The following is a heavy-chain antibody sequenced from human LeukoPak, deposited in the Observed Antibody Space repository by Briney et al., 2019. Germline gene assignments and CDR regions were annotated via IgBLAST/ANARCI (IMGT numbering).Heavy chain of an antibody. J-gene: IGHJ3*02. CDR2: IYHSGST. CDR3: ARDDSSGYYSEAFDI. Sequence: SETLSLTCAVSGGSISSSNWWSWVRQPPGEGLEWIGEIYHSGSTNYNPSLKSRVTISVEKTKNQFSLKLSSVTAADTAVYYCARDDSSGYYSEAFDIWGQGTMVTVSS. D-gene: IGHD3-22*01. V-gene: IGHV4-4*02. CDR1: GGSISSSNW.